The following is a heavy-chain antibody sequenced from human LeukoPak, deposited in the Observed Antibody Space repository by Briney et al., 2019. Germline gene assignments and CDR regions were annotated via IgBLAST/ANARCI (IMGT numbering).Heavy chain of an antibody. J-gene: IGHJ6*03. V-gene: IGHV3-30*03. CDR3: ARDGDYYDSSGYYYPTYYYMDV. Sequence: GGSLRLSCAASGFTFSSYWMSWVRQAPGKGLEWVAVISYDGSNKYYADSVKGRFTISRDNSKNTLYLQMNSLRAEDTAVYYCARDGDYYDSSGYYYPTYYYMDVWGKGTTVTVSS. CDR2: ISYDGSNK. D-gene: IGHD3-22*01. CDR1: GFTFSSYW.